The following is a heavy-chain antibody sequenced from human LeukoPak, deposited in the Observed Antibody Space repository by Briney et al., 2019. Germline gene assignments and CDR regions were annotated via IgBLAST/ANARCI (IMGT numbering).Heavy chain of an antibody. J-gene: IGHJ4*02. D-gene: IGHD1-14*01. CDR2: IYDSGSS. Sequence: SETLSLTCSVAGGFISSYYCSWIRQPPGKGLEWIGYIYDSGSSNYNPSLKSRVTMSVDTSKNQFSLKLSSVIAADTAVYYGVRHSISRRTVDYWGQGTLVTVSS. CDR3: VRHSISRRTVDY. V-gene: IGHV4-59*01. CDR1: GGFISSYY.